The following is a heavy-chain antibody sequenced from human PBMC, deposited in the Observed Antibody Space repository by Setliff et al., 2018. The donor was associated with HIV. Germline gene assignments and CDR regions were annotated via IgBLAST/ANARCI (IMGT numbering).Heavy chain of an antibody. CDR2: MNPNSANT. D-gene: IGHD6-19*01. J-gene: IGHJ5*02. V-gene: IGHV1-8*02. CDR3: ARNQRYSSGWKRGPVRFDP. CDR1: GYTFTTYD. Sequence: ASVKVSCKASGYTFTTYDINWVRQATGQGLEWMGWMNPNSANTGYAEKFQGRLTMARNTSISTAYMELSSLRSEDTAVYYCARNQRYSSGWKRGPVRFDPWGQGTLVTVSS.